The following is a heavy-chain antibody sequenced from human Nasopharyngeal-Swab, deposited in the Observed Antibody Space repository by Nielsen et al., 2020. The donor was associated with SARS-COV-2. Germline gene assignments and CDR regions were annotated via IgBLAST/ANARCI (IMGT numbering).Heavy chain of an antibody. CDR2: IVPALGLP. V-gene: IGHV1-69*10. Sequence: SVKVSCKASGYTFTSYDINWVRQAPGQGLEWMGGIVPALGLPNYAQNFRGRVTISADRSTTTSYLELSSLRSEDTAIYYCAREGEYGSYDAPDYWGQGTLVTVSS. J-gene: IGHJ4*02. D-gene: IGHD3-10*01. CDR3: AREGEYGSYDAPDY. CDR1: GYTFTSYD.